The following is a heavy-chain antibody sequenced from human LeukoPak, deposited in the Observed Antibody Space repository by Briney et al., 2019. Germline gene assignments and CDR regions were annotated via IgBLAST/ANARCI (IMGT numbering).Heavy chain of an antibody. Sequence: GGSLRLSCAASGFTFDDYAMHWVRQAPGKGLEWVSGISWNSGSIGYADSVKGRFTISRDNAKNSLYLQMNSLRAEDMALYYCARGDRFRYSYADYWGQETLVTVSS. CDR2: ISWNSGSI. D-gene: IGHD5-18*01. CDR3: ARGDRFRYSYADY. CDR1: GFTFDDYA. V-gene: IGHV3-9*03. J-gene: IGHJ4*02.